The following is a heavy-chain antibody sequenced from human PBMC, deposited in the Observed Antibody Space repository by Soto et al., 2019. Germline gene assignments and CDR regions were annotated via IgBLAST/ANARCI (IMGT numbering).Heavy chain of an antibody. CDR2: SYWDDDK. CDR3: ARLTVLYIKFDF. J-gene: IGHJ4*02. Sequence: SGLKLANTTPALTLTCNVSGFSRSTSEVGVGWIRQPTGKALELLGISYWDDDKHYSPLLNKRITITKDTSKNQVVLTMTNMDSVDTGSYYCARLTVLYIKFDFWCQGTQVTVSS. CDR1: GFSRSTSEVG. V-gene: IGHV2-5*02. D-gene: IGHD4-4*01.